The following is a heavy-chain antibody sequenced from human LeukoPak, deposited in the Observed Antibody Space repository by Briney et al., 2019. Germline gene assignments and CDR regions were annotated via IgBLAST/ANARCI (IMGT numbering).Heavy chain of an antibody. V-gene: IGHV3-30-3*01. D-gene: IGHD3-10*01. CDR1: GFTFRNYA. CDR3: ARGSGEAF. Sequence: GGSLRLSCAASGFTFRNYAMHWVRQAPGKGLEWVALMSYDGSDIYYADSVKGRFSISRDNSNSTLYLQMSSLRPEDTAVYYCARGSGEAFWGQGTLVIVFS. CDR2: MSYDGSDI. J-gene: IGHJ4*02.